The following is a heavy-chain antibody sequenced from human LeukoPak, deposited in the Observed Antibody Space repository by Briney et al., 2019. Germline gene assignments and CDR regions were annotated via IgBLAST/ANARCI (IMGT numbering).Heavy chain of an antibody. CDR2: ISSSSSYI. V-gene: IGHV3-21*04. CDR3: AKGRITIFGVADY. Sequence: GGSLRLSCAASGFTFSSYSMNWVRQAPGKGLEWVSPISSSSSYIYYADSVKGRFTISRGNSKNTLYLQMNSLRAEDTAVYYCAKGRITIFGVADYWGQGTQVTVSS. D-gene: IGHD3-3*01. J-gene: IGHJ4*02. CDR1: GFTFSSYS.